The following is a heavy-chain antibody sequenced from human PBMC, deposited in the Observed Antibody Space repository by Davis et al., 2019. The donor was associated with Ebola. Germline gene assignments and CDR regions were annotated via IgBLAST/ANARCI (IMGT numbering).Heavy chain of an antibody. CDR2: ISLNSGST. V-gene: IGHV1-2*02. D-gene: IGHD5-12*01. J-gene: IGHJ5*02. CDR3: ARDVAS. CDR1: GFTFIDYY. Sequence: ASVKVSCKASGFTFIDYYMHWVRQAPGQGPEWMGWISLNSGSTKYSYKFQGRVTMTRDTPINTAHMELSGLRYDDTALYYCARDVASWGRGTLVTVSS.